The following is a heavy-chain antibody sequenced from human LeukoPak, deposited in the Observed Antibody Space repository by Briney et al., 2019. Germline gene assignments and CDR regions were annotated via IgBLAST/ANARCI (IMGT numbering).Heavy chain of an antibody. CDR3: AKGHYYDSSGPFNIFDY. V-gene: IGHV3-9*01. Sequence: GGSLRLSCAASGFTFDDYAMHWVRQAPGKGLEWVPGISWNSGSIGYADSVKGRFTISRDNAKNSPYLQMNSLRAEDTALYYCAKGHYYDSSGPFNIFDYWGQGTLVTVSS. CDR1: GFTFDDYA. CDR2: ISWNSGSI. D-gene: IGHD3-22*01. J-gene: IGHJ4*02.